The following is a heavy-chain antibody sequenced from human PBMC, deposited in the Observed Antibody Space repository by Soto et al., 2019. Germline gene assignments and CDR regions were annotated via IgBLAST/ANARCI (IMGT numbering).Heavy chain of an antibody. CDR3: AKQSKYCSGGSCYFPGLLGYFYY. V-gene: IGHV3-30*18. J-gene: IGHJ4*02. CDR2: ISYDGSNK. D-gene: IGHD2-15*01. CDR1: GFTFSSYV. Sequence: QVQLVESGGGVVQPGRSLRLSCAASGFTFSSYVMHWVRQAPGKGLEWVAVISYDGSNKYYADSVKGRFTISRDNSKNTLYLQMNSLRAEDTAVYYCAKQSKYCSGGSCYFPGLLGYFYYWGQGTLVTVSS.